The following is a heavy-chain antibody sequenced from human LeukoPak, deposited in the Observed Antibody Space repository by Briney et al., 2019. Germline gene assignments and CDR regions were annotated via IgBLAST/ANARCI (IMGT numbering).Heavy chain of an antibody. V-gene: IGHV1-69*05. J-gene: IGHJ4*02. Sequence: SVKVSCKASGGTFSSYAISWVRQAPGQGLEWMGGIIPIFGTANYAQKFQGRVTITTDESTSTAYMELSSLRTEDTAVYYCAREGVGRDGYNLDYWGQGTLVTVSS. D-gene: IGHD5-24*01. CDR2: IIPIFGTA. CDR3: AREGVGRDGYNLDY. CDR1: GGTFSSYA.